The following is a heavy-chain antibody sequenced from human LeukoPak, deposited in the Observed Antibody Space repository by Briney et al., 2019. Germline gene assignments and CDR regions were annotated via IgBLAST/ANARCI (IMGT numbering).Heavy chain of an antibody. CDR3: ARGPTPVYFDC. J-gene: IGHJ4*02. CDR1: GFTFSDYY. Sequence: GGSLRLSCAASGFTFSDYYMSWSRQAPGKGLEWGSYISSSGSTIYYADSVRGRFTISRDNAKNSLYLQMNSLRAEDTAVYYCARGPTPVYFDCWGQGTLVTVSS. V-gene: IGHV3-11*04. CDR2: ISSSGSTI.